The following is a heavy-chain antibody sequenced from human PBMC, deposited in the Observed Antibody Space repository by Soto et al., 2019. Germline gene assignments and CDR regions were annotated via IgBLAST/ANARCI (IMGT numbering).Heavy chain of an antibody. V-gene: IGHV4-39*01. CDR2: IYYSGST. D-gene: IGHD2-8*01. CDR1: GGSISSSSYY. J-gene: IGHJ5*02. CDR3: ARHDVYCTNGVCSENWFDP. Sequence: SETLSLTCTVSGGSISSSSYYWGWIRQPPGKGLEWIGSIYYSGSTYYNPSLKSRVTISVDTSKNQFSLKLSSVTAADTAVYYCARHDVYCTNGVCSENWFDPWGQGTLVTVSS.